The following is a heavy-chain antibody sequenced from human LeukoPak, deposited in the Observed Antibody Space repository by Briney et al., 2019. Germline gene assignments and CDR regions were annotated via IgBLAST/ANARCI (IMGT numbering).Heavy chain of an antibody. J-gene: IGHJ6*03. CDR3: AREAPTLYYMDV. CDR2: ISYDGSNK. CDR1: GFTFSSYA. V-gene: IGHV3-30-3*01. Sequence: GGSLRLSCAASGFTFSSYAMHWVRQAPGKGLEWVAVISYDGSNKYYADSVKGRFTISRDNSKNTLYLQMNSLRAEDTAVYYCAREAPTLYYMDVWGKGTTVTVSS.